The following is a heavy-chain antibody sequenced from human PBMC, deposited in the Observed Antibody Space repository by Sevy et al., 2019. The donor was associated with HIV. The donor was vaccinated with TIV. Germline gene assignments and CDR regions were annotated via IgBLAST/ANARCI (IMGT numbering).Heavy chain of an antibody. Sequence: GGSMRLSCAASGFTFSSYAMSWVRQAPGKGLEWVSAISGSGGSTYYADSVKSRFTISRDNSKNTLYLQMNSLRVEDTAVYYCAKVGYCSSTSCYSIYYGMDVWGQGTTVTVSS. J-gene: IGHJ6*02. V-gene: IGHV3-23*01. CDR2: ISGSGGST. CDR1: GFTFSSYA. D-gene: IGHD2-2*02. CDR3: AKVGYCSSTSCYSIYYGMDV.